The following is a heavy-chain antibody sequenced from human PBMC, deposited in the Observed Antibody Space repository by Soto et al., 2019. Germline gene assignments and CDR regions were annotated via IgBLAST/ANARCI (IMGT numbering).Heavy chain of an antibody. CDR3: ATHATWSPGRFDP. V-gene: IGHV4-59*01. CDR2: IHYSGNT. D-gene: IGHD2-2*01. Sequence: PSETLSLTCTVSGGSISSYYWNWIRQPPGKGLEWIGYIHYSGNTRYNPSLKSRVAMSLDTSKNQFSLKLTSVTAADTAVYYCATHATWSPGRFDPWGQGTLVTVSS. CDR1: GGSISSYY. J-gene: IGHJ5*02.